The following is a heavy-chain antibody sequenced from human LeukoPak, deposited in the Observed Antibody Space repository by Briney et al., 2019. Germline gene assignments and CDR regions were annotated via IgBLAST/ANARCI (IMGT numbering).Heavy chain of an antibody. J-gene: IGHJ3*02. CDR1: GYAFTGYY. Sequence: GASVKVSCKASGYAFTGYYIHWVRQAPGQGLQWMGWINPNSGGTDYAQKFQGRVTMTRDTSISTAYMELSGLRSDDTALYYCARDFGGIAVAGDAFDIWGQGTMVTVSS. V-gene: IGHV1-2*02. D-gene: IGHD6-19*01. CDR2: INPNSGGT. CDR3: ARDFGGIAVAGDAFDI.